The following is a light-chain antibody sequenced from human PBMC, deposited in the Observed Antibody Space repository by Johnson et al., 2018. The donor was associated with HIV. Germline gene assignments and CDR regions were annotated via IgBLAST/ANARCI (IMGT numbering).Light chain of an antibody. CDR2: DNN. CDR1: NSNIGNNY. J-gene: IGLJ1*01. V-gene: IGLV1-51*01. Sequence: QSVLTQPPSVSAAPGQKVTISCSGSNSNIGNNYVSWYQQFPGTAPKLLIYDNNKRPSGIPDRFSGSKSGPSATLGITGLQTGDEADYYCGTWDSSLSALYVFGTGTKVTVL. CDR3: GTWDSSLSALYV.